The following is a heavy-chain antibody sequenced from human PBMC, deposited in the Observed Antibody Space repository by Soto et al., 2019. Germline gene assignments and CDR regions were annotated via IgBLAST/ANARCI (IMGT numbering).Heavy chain of an antibody. D-gene: IGHD3-3*01. J-gene: IGHJ3*02. V-gene: IGHV1-18*01. CDR2: ISAYNGNT. CDR1: GYTFTSYG. Sequence: ASVKVSCKASGYTFTSYGISWVRQAPGQGLEWMGWISAYNGNTNDAQKRQGRGTMTTDTSTSTAYMELSRLRSDDTAVYYCARARVFRGAFDIWGQGTMVTVSS. CDR3: ARARVFRGAFDI.